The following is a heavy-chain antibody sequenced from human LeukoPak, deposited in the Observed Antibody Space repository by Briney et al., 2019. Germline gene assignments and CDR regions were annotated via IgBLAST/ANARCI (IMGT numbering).Heavy chain of an antibody. J-gene: IGHJ4*02. CDR3: ARDPGIAVAGTDVFDY. CDR2: IIPIFGTA. CDR1: GGTFSSYA. Sequence: SVEVSCKASGGTFSSYAISWVRQAPGQGLEWMGGIIPIFGTANYAQKFQGRVTITTDESTSTAYMELSSLRSEDTAVYYCARDPGIAVAGTDVFDYWGQGTLVTVSS. V-gene: IGHV1-69*05. D-gene: IGHD6-19*01.